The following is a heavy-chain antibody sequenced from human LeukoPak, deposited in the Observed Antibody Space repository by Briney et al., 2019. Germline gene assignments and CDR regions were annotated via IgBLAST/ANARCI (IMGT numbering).Heavy chain of an antibody. CDR3: ARGPKQWLVPDY. CDR1: GLTFSSYA. CDR2: ISGSDGST. D-gene: IGHD6-19*01. J-gene: IGHJ4*02. Sequence: PWGSLRVSCAASGLTFSSYAMSGVRQAPGKGLAGVSGISGSDGSTYYADSVKGRVTISRDNSKNTLYLQMNSLRAEDTAVYYCARGPKQWLVPDYWGQGTLVTVSS. V-gene: IGHV3-23*01.